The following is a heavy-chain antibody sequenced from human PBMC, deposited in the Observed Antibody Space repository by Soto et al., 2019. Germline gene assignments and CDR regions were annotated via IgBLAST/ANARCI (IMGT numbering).Heavy chain of an antibody. Sequence: GGSLRLSCAASGFTFSSYAMSWVRQAPGKGLEWVSAISGSGGSTYYADSVKGRFTISRDNSKNTLYLQMNSLRAEDTAVYYCAKDRVLRYFDWSSPGAFDIWGQGTMVTVSS. V-gene: IGHV3-23*01. CDR1: GFTFSSYA. CDR2: ISGSGGST. CDR3: AKDRVLRYFDWSSPGAFDI. J-gene: IGHJ3*02. D-gene: IGHD3-9*01.